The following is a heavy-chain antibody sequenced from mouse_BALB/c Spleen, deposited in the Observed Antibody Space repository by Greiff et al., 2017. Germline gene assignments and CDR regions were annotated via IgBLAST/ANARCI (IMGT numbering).Heavy chain of an antibody. J-gene: IGHJ4*01. CDR1: GYTFPSYV. V-gene: IGHV1-14*01. D-gene: IGHD1-1*01. Sequence: EVQLQQSGPELVKPGASVKMSCKASGYTFPSYVMHWVKQKPGQGLEWIGYINPYNDGTKYNEKFKGKATLTSDKSSSTAYMELSSLTSEDSAVYYCARWELVTTVVADRYAMDYWGQGTSVTGSS. CDR3: ARWELVTTVVADRYAMDY. CDR2: INPYNDGT.